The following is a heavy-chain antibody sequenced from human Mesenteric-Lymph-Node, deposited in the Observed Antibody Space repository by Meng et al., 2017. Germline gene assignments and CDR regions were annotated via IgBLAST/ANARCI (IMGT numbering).Heavy chain of an antibody. V-gene: IGHV3-53*04. CDR1: GFTVSSNY. J-gene: IGHJ4*02. CDR2: IYSGGST. Sequence: GESLKISCAASGFTVSSNYMSWVRQAPGKGLEWVSVIYSGGSTYYADSVKGRFTISRHNSKNTLYLQMNSLRAEDTAVYYCARDLNYADFDYWGQGTLVTVSS. D-gene: IGHD4-11*01. CDR3: ARDLNYADFDY.